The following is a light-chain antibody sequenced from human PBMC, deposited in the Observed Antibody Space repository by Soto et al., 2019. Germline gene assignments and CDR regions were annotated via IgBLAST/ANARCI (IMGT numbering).Light chain of an antibody. V-gene: IGKV1-5*03. CDR3: QQYNSYWWT. CDR2: KAS. J-gene: IGKJ1*01. Sequence: DIQMNQSPSTLSASEGDRVTITCRASQSISSWLAWYQQKPGKAPKLLIYKASSLESGVPSRFSGSGSGTEFTLTISSLQPDDFATYYCQQYNSYWWTFGQGAKVDIK. CDR1: QSISSW.